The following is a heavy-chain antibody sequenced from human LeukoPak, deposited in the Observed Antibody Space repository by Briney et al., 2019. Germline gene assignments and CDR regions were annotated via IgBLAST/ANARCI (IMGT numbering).Heavy chain of an antibody. D-gene: IGHD3-16*01. J-gene: IGHJ3*02. CDR3: AKVWVHAIDAFDI. V-gene: IGHV3-30*02. Sequence: PGGSLRLSCAASGFTFSSYGMHWVRQAPGKGLEWVAVIWYDGSNKYYADSVKGRFTISRDNSKNTLYLQMNSLRAEDTAVYYCAKVWVHAIDAFDIWGQGTMVTVSS. CDR2: IWYDGSNK. CDR1: GFTFSSYG.